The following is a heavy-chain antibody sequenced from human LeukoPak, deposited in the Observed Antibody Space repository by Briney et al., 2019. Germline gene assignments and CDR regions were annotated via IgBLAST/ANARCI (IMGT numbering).Heavy chain of an antibody. J-gene: IGHJ6*02. V-gene: IGHV3-30-3*01. CDR2: ISYDGSNK. CDR1: GFTFSSYA. Sequence: PGGSLRLSCAASGFTFSSYAMHWVRQAPGKGLEWVAVISYDGSNKYYADSVKGRFTISRDNSKNTLYLQMNSLRAEDTAVYYCARDSPDFWPYYYYGMDVWGQGTTVTVSS. D-gene: IGHD3-3*01. CDR3: ARDSPDFWPYYYYGMDV.